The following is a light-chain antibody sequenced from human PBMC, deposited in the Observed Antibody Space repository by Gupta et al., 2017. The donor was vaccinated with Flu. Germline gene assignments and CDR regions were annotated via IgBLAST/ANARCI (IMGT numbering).Light chain of an antibody. J-gene: IGKJ4*01. Sequence: GVRVTITCRASQAISYYLAWIQQKPGKAPKSLIHTAYSLQSGVPSRFSGSGSETDFTLTISSLQPEDFATYYCQQYKSYPPTFGGGTKVEI. V-gene: IGKV1-16*01. CDR3: QQYKSYPPT. CDR2: TAY. CDR1: QAISYY.